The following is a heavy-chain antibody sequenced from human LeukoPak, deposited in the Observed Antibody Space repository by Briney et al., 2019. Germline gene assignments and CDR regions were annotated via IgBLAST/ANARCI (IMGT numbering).Heavy chain of an antibody. J-gene: IGHJ4*02. CDR3: ARPYDSSGYYYGGIGY. V-gene: IGHV1-3*01. CDR1: GYTFTSYA. CDR2: INAGNGNT. D-gene: IGHD3-22*01. Sequence: ASVKVSCKASGYTFTSYAMHWVRQAPGQRLEWMGWINAGNGNTKYSQKFQGRVTITRDTSASTAYMELSSLRSEDTAVYYCARPYDSSGYYYGGIGYRGQGTLVTVSS.